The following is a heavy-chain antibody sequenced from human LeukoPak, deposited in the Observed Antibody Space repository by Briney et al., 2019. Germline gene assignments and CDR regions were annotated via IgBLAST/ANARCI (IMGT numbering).Heavy chain of an antibody. CDR2: IYVTGST. J-gene: IGHJ6*03. V-gene: IGHV4-59*08. CDR3: ARHIGGGIEDMDV. D-gene: IGHD3-16*02. Sequence: PSETLSLTCTVSGGSIGTYYWSWIRQSPGKGLEWIGYIYVTGSTRYNPYLQSRVTISVDTSRNQFILKMSSVTAADTAVYYCARHIGGGIEDMDVWGKGTKVTVSS. CDR1: GGSIGTYY.